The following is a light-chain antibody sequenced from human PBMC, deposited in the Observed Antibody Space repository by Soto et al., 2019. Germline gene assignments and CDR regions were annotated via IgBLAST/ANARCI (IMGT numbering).Light chain of an antibody. CDR2: GAS. J-gene: IGKJ1*01. V-gene: IGKV3-20*01. CDR1: QTVSHDY. CDR3: QQFAIAPWT. Sequence: EIVLTQSPGTLSLSLGERATLSCRASQTVSHDYLAWYRHKPGQPPRLLIYGASSRASGIPDRISGSGSGTDFTLNIGGLEPDDFAVYYCQQFAIAPWTFGQGTKVEIK.